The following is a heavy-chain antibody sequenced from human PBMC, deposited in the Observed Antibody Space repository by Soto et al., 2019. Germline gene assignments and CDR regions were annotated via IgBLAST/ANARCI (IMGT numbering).Heavy chain of an antibody. CDR2: ISSSSSYI. D-gene: IGHD3-9*01. V-gene: IGHV3-21*01. J-gene: IGHJ6*02. CDR3: ARDLLTIFGSVPPYGMDV. CDR1: GFTFSSYS. Sequence: GVSLRLSCAASGFTFSSYSMNWVRQAPGKGLEWVSSISSSSSYIYYADSVKGRFTISRDNAKNSLYLQMNSLRAEDTAVYYCARDLLTIFGSVPPYGMDVWGQGTTVTVSS.